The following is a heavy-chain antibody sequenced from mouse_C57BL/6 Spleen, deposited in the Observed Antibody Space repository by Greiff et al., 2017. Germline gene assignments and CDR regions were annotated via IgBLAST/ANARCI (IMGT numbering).Heavy chain of an antibody. Sequence: VQRVESGAELVRPGTSVKVSCKASGYAFTNYLIEWVKQRPGQGLEWIGVINPGSGGTNYNEKFKGKATLTADKSSSTAYMQLSSLTSEDSAVYFCARSGGLTGAWFAYWGQGTLVTVSA. J-gene: IGHJ3*01. CDR1: GYAFTNYL. CDR3: ARSGGLTGAWFAY. CDR2: INPGSGGT. V-gene: IGHV1-54*01. D-gene: IGHD1-1*02.